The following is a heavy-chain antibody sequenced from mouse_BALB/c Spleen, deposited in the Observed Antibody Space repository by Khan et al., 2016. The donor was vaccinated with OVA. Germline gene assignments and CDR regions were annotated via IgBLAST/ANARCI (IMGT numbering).Heavy chain of an antibody. D-gene: IGHD2-3*01. CDR3: ARDGPYGLDY. CDR1: GFTFNNFG. Sequence: EVQGVESGGGLVQPGGSRKLSCAASGFTFNNFGMHWVRQAPEKGLEWVAKINSGSTTVYYAVTVKGRFTISRDNPKNTLFLQMTSLRSEDTAMYYCARDGPYGLDYWGQGTSVTVSS. CDR2: INSGSTTV. V-gene: IGHV5-17*02. J-gene: IGHJ4*01.